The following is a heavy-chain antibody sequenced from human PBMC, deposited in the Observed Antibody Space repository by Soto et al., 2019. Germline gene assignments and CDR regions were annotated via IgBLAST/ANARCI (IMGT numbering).Heavy chain of an antibody. CDR1: GFSLSTSGVA. Sequence: QITLKESGPTLVKPTQTLTLTCTFSGFSLSTSGVAVGWIRQPPGKALEWLALIYWDDDKRYSPSMKGRLTITRDTSKHQVVLIMTNMDHEDTAAYYCAHRLTATAFDIWGQGRLVTVSS. J-gene: IGHJ3*02. V-gene: IGHV2-5*02. CDR3: AHRLTATAFDI. D-gene: IGHD2-21*02. CDR2: IYWDDDK.